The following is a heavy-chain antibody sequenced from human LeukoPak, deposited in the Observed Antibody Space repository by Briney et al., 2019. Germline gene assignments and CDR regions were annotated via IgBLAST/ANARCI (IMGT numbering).Heavy chain of an antibody. CDR1: GYTFTSYY. Sequence: GASVKVSCKASGYTFTSYYMHWVRQAPGQGLEWMGIINPSGGSTSYAQKFQGRVTMTRDTSTSTVYMELSSLRSEDMAVYYCARAGGSKLWAKKYFDYWGQGTLVTVSS. CDR2: INPSGGST. D-gene: IGHD2-15*01. CDR3: ARAGGSKLWAKKYFDY. J-gene: IGHJ4*02. V-gene: IGHV1-46*01.